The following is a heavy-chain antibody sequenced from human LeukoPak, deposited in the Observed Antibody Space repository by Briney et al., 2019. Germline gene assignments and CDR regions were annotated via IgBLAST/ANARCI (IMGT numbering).Heavy chain of an antibody. CDR3: ARHPGSSWFSWFDP. J-gene: IGHJ5*02. Sequence: SETLSLTCTVSGGSISSYYWSWIRQPPGEGLEWIGYIYYSGSTNYNPSLKSRVTISVDTSKNQFSLKLSSVTAADTAVYYCARHPGSSWFSWFDPWGQGTLVTVSS. D-gene: IGHD6-13*01. CDR1: GGSISSYY. V-gene: IGHV4-59*08. CDR2: IYYSGST.